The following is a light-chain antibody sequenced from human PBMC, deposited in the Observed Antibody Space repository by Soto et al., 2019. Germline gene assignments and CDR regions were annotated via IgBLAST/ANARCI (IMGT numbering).Light chain of an antibody. CDR1: QSISIW. Sequence: DIQMTQYPSTLSASVGDRFTITCRASQSISIWLAWYQQKPGKAPKLLIYTASSLESVVTSRFSGSGSGTEFKLTSSSLKPDDFATYYCQQYNSYPHTFGGGTKVEIK. J-gene: IGKJ4*01. CDR3: QQYNSYPHT. CDR2: TAS. V-gene: IGKV1-5*03.